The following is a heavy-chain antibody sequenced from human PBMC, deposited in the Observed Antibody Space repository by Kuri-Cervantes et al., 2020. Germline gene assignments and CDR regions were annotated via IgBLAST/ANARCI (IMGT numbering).Heavy chain of an antibody. CDR3: ARLKFHGAAGFYYFDY. CDR2: ISAYNGNT. V-gene: IGHV1-18*01. J-gene: IGHJ4*02. CDR1: GYTFTSYG. D-gene: IGHD6-13*01. Sequence: ASVKVSCKASGYTFTSYGISWVRQAPGQGLEWMGWISAYNGNTNYAQKLQGRVTMTTDTSTSTAYMELRSLRFDDTAVYYCARLKFHGAAGFYYFDYWGQGTLVTVSS.